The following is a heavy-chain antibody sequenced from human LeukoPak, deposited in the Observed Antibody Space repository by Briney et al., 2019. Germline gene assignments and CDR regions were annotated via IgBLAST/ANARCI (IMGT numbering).Heavy chain of an antibody. D-gene: IGHD1-14*01. CDR1: GGTFISYA. V-gene: IGHV1-69*01. CDR2: IIPIFGTA. J-gene: IGHJ2*01. Sequence: SVKVSCKASGGTFISYAISWVRQAPGQGLEWMGGIIPIFGTANYAQKFQGRVTITADESTSTAYMELSSLRSEDTAVYYCARDNQLANWYFDLWGRGTLVTVSS. CDR3: ARDNQLANWYFDL.